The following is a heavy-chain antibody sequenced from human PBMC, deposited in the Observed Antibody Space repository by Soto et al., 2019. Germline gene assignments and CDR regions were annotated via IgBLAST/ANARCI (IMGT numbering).Heavy chain of an antibody. D-gene: IGHD6-6*01. CDR2: ISAYNGNT. V-gene: IGHV1-18*01. J-gene: IGHJ5*02. Sequence: QVQLVQSGAEVKKPGASVKVSCKASGYTFTSYGISWVRQAPGQGLEWMGWISAYNGNTNYAQKRQGRVTMTTDTSTSTAYMELRSLRSDDTAVYYCARDIAARRFREIGWFAPWGQGTLVTVSS. CDR3: ARDIAARRFREIGWFAP. CDR1: GYTFTSYG.